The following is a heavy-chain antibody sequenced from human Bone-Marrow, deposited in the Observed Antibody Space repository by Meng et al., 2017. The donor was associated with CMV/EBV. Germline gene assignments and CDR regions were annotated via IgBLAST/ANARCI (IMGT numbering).Heavy chain of an antibody. CDR3: AREILGYSSSPDY. J-gene: IGHJ4*02. CDR2: ISWNSGSI. D-gene: IGHD6-13*01. CDR1: GFTFDDYA. V-gene: IGHV3-9*01. Sequence: SLKISCAASGFTFDDYAMHWVRQAPGKGLEWVSGISWNSGSIGYADSVKGRFTISRDNAKNTLYLQMNSLRAEDTAVYYCAREILGYSSSPDYWGQGPLVPVSS.